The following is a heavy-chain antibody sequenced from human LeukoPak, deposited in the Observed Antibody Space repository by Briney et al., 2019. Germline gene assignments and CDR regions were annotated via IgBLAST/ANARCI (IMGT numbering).Heavy chain of an antibody. CDR2: ISYDGSNI. Sequence: GGSLRLSCAASGFTFSSYAMHWVRQAPGKGLEWVAVISYDGSNIYYADSVKGRFTISRDNSKNTLYLQMNSLRAEDTAVYYCARNRPTLSIVVVVADYWGQGTLVTVSS. D-gene: IGHD2-15*01. V-gene: IGHV3-30*04. J-gene: IGHJ4*02. CDR3: ARNRPTLSIVVVVADY. CDR1: GFTFSSYA.